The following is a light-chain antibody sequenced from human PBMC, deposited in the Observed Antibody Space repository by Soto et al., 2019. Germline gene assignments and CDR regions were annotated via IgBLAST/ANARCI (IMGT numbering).Light chain of an antibody. CDR2: TAS. CDR3: QQSHSSPLS. J-gene: IGKJ4*01. Sequence: DIQMTQSPSTLSASVGDRVTITCRASQSISSWLAWYQQKPGKAPELLIYTASNLESGVPSRFSGSGSGTDFALTISSLQPEDSAVYYCQQSHSSPLSFGGGTKVDIK. V-gene: IGKV1-5*01. CDR1: QSISSW.